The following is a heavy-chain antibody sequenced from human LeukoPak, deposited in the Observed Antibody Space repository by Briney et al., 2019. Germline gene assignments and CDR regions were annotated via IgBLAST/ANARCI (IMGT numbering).Heavy chain of an antibody. CDR2: IKEDGSKH. CDR3: SRTLAVCDTTAYIDY. D-gene: IGHD3-16*01. V-gene: IGHV3-7*01. CDR1: GFTFSNYW. J-gene: IGHJ4*02. Sequence: GGSLRLSCGACGFTFSNYWMTWVRQAPGKGVEWVANIKEDGSKHNYVDSVKGRFAISTDNASNSQYLQMSSLSNEDTAVKFCSRTLAVCDTTAYIDYWGQGTLVTVFS.